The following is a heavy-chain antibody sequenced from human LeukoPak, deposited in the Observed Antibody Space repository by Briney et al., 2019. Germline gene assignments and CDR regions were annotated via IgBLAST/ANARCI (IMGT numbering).Heavy chain of an antibody. V-gene: IGHV3-23*01. CDR1: GFTFSNCA. CDR2: ITSSGTLT. D-gene: IGHD4-11*01. Sequence: PGGSLRLSCAASGFTFSNCAMSWVRQAPGKGLEWVSTITSSGTLTFYTDSVKGRFTISRDNYKDTLYLQMNSLRAEDTALYYCATETATTITTTGSYYWGQGTLVTVSP. J-gene: IGHJ4*02. CDR3: ATETATTITTTGSYY.